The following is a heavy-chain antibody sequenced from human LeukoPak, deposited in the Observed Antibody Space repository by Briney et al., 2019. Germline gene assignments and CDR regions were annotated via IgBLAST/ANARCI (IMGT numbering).Heavy chain of an antibody. J-gene: IGHJ3*02. D-gene: IGHD3-9*01. CDR1: GGSISSYY. V-gene: IGHV4-4*07. CDR2: IYTSGST. Sequence: SETLSLTCTVSGGSISSYYWSWIRQPAGKGLEWIGRIYTSGSTNCNPSLKSRVTMSVDTSKNQFSLKLSSVTAADTAVYYCARACSNYDILTGYYTPSDAFDIWGQGTMVTVSS. CDR3: ARACSNYDILTGYYTPSDAFDI.